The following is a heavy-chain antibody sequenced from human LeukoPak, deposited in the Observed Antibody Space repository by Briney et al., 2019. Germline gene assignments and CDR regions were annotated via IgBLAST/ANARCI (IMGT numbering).Heavy chain of an antibody. CDR2: IHPSGGNS. V-gene: IGHV1-46*01. Sequence: GASVKISCKASGYTFTSHYVHWVRQAPGQGLEWMGIIHPSGGNSRNTQNFQGSVTMTRDTSTSTVYLELSSLRSEDTAVYYCARDCSSTTCQGPVLDFWGHGTLVTVSS. J-gene: IGHJ4*01. CDR1: GYTFTSHY. D-gene: IGHD2/OR15-2a*01. CDR3: ARDCSSTTCQGPVLDF.